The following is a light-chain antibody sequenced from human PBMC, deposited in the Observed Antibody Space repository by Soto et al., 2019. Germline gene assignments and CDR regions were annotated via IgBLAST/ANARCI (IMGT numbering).Light chain of an antibody. V-gene: IGKV3-11*01. Sequence: EIVLSQSPATLSLSPGERATLSCRASQSVSSYLAWYQQKPGQAPRLLIYDASNRAAGIPARFSGSGSGTDFTLTISSLETEDFAVYSCQQRTNWPLTFGGGTKVVI. J-gene: IGKJ4*01. CDR1: QSVSSY. CDR2: DAS. CDR3: QQRTNWPLT.